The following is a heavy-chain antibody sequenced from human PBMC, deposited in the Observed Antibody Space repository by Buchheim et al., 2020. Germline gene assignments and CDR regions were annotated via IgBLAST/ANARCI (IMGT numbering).Heavy chain of an antibody. Sequence: QVQLVESGGGVVQPGRSLRLSCAASGFTFSSYGMHWVRQAPGKGLEWVAVISYDGSNKYYADSVKGRFTISRDNSKNTLYLQMNSLRAEDTAVYYCARDVSGYDLGWGQGTL. D-gene: IGHD5-12*01. CDR3: ARDVSGYDLG. V-gene: IGHV3-30*03. CDR1: GFTFSSYG. CDR2: ISYDGSNK. J-gene: IGHJ4*02.